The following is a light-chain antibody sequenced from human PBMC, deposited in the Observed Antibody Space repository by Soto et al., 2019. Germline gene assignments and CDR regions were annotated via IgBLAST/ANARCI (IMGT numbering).Light chain of an antibody. V-gene: IGKV1-5*03. J-gene: IGKJ1*01. CDR2: NAS. CDR1: QSVSGW. CDR3: QLSDSYWT. Sequence: DIQMTQSPSTLSASVGDRVTITCRASQSVSGWLAWYQQKPGKAPKLLISNASSLESGVPARFSGSRSGTEFAITLSNMQAEDFATSYCQLSDSYWTSGRGTRVGV.